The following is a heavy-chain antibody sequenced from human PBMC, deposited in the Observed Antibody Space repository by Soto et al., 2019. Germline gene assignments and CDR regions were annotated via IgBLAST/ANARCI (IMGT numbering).Heavy chain of an antibody. D-gene: IGHD3-10*01. CDR2: MYYSGST. V-gene: IGHV4-39*01. CDR3: ASFVRVVRGATHLCYMDV. CDR1: GDSISNNNYY. J-gene: IGHJ6*03. Sequence: SETLSLTCTVSGDSISNNNYYWGWIRQPPGKGLEWIGSMYYSGSTYYNPSLKSRVTTSVDTSKNLFSLKLSSVIAADTAVYYCASFVRVVRGATHLCYMDVWGKGTTVSVSS.